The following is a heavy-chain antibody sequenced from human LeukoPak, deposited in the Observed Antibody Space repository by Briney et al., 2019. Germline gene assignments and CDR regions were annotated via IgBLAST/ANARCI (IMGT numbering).Heavy chain of an antibody. Sequence: GGSLRLSCAASGFTFDDYGMSWVRQAPGKGLEWVSGINWNGGSTGYADSVKGRFTISRDNAKNSLYLQMNSLRAEDTAVYYCAKLPHYYDSSRELDYWGQGTLVTVSS. CDR3: AKLPHYYDSSRELDY. V-gene: IGHV3-20*04. CDR2: INWNGGST. D-gene: IGHD3-22*01. CDR1: GFTFDDYG. J-gene: IGHJ4*02.